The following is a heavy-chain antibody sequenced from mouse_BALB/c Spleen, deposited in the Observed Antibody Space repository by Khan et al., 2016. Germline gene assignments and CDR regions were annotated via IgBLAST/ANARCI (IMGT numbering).Heavy chain of an antibody. Sequence: VQLQESGPGLVKPSQSLFLACSITGFPITSGYYWIWIRQSPGKPLEWMGYITHSGETFYNPSLQSPISITRETSKNQFFLQLNSVTTEDIAMYYCAGDSDGYWYFDVWGAGTTVTVSS. CDR1: GFPITSGYY. J-gene: IGHJ1*01. CDR2: ITHSGET. V-gene: IGHV12-3*02. CDR3: AGDSDGYWYFDV. D-gene: IGHD2-3*01.